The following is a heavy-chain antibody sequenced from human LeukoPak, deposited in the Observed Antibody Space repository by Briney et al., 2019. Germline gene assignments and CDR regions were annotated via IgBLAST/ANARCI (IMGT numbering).Heavy chain of an antibody. CDR1: GGSIRTYY. V-gene: IGHV4-59*12. Sequence: SETLSLTCSVSGGSIRTYYWSWVRQPPGKGLEWIGYIYYSGSPNYNPSLKSRVTISLDTSKNQFSVKMSSVTAADTAVYYCARDWRFSSGDPCSGIWGQGTLVTVSS. J-gene: IGHJ4*02. CDR3: ARDWRFSSGDPCSGI. CDR2: IYYSGSP. D-gene: IGHD2-15*01.